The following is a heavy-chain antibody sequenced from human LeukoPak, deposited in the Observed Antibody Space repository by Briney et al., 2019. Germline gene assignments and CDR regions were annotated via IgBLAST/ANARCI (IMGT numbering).Heavy chain of an antibody. Sequence: GGSLRLSCVASAFTFSSSWMNWVRQAPGKGLEWVANINGDGSKRFYVDSVKGRFTLSRDNAKNSMSLQMNSLRAEDTAVYYCARDSGTTGYDAFDIWGQGTMVTVSS. D-gene: IGHD1-26*01. CDR3: ARDSGTTGYDAFDI. CDR1: AFTFSSSW. J-gene: IGHJ3*02. V-gene: IGHV3-7*05. CDR2: INGDGSKR.